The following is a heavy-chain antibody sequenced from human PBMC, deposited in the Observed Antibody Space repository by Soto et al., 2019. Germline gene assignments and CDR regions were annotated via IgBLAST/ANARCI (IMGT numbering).Heavy chain of an antibody. D-gene: IGHD6-13*01. CDR3: AKHGYSSSWYLPDFDY. J-gene: IGHJ4*02. CDR2: ISASGGGT. V-gene: IGHV3-23*01. CDR1: GFTFSSYA. Sequence: GGSLRLSCTASGFTFSSYAMSWVRQAPGKGLEWVSLISASGGGTYHADSVKGRFTISRDNSKNTLYLQMNSLRAEDTAVYYCAKHGYSSSWYLPDFDYWGQGTLVTVSS.